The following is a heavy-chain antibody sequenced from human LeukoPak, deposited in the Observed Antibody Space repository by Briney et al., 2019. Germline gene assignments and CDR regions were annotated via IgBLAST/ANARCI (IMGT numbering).Heavy chain of an antibody. J-gene: IGHJ4*02. CDR1: GFTFSSYG. V-gene: IGHV3-33*01. D-gene: IGHD3-10*01. CDR2: IWYDGSNK. Sequence: PGGSLRLSCAASGFTFSSYGMHWFRQAPGKGLEWVAVIWYDGSNKYYADSVKGRFTISRDNSKNTLYLQMNSLRAEDTAVYYCARAAGSYLPDDYWGQGTLVTVSS. CDR3: ARAAGSYLPDDY.